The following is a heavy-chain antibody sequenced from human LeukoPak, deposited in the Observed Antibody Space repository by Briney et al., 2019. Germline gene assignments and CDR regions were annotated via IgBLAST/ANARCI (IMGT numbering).Heavy chain of an antibody. CDR2: ISAYNGNT. D-gene: IGHD5-18*01. CDR1: GHTFTSYG. J-gene: IGHJ6*02. Sequence: ASVKVSCMASGHTFTSYGISWVRQAPGQGLEWMGWISAYNGNTNYAQKLQGRVTMTTDTPTSTAYMELRSLRSDDTAVYYCAREAAMVMAGMDVWGQGTTVTVSS. CDR3: AREAAMVMAGMDV. V-gene: IGHV1-18*01.